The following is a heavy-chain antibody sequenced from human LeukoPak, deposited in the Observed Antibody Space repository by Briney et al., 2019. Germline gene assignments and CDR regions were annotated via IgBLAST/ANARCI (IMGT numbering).Heavy chain of an antibody. J-gene: IGHJ4*02. CDR3: ARENSSGWYEDY. V-gene: IGHV3-30-3*01. Sequence: QTGGSLRLSCAASGFTFSSYAMHWVRQAPGKGLEWVAVISYDGSNKYYADSVKGRFTISRDNSKNTLYLQMNSLGAEDTAVYYCARENSSGWYEDYWGQGTLVTVSS. CDR1: GFTFSSYA. D-gene: IGHD6-19*01. CDR2: ISYDGSNK.